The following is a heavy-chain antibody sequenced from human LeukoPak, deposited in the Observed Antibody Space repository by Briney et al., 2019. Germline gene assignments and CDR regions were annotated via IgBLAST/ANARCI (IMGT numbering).Heavy chain of an antibody. CDR1: GGSISSSNW. CDR2: IYHCGST. CDR3: ARDRRHGSWYSLPVYYYGMDV. D-gene: IGHD6-13*01. Sequence: KTSGTLSLTCAVSGGSISSSNWWSWVRQPPGKGLEWIGEIYHCGSTNYNPSLKSRVTISVDKSKNQFSLKLSSVTAADTAVYYCARDRRHGSWYSLPVYYYGMDVWGQGTTVTVSS. J-gene: IGHJ6*02. V-gene: IGHV4-4*02.